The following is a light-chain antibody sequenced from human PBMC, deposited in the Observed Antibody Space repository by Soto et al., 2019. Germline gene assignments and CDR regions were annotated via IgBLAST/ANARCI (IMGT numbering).Light chain of an antibody. CDR3: SSYAGNNNVV. V-gene: IGLV2-8*01. CDR2: EVN. J-gene: IGLJ2*01. CDR1: SSDVGDYKF. Sequence: QSALTQPPSASGSPGQSVTISCIGTSSDVGDYKFVSWYQQHPGKAPKLLMYEVNRRPSGVPDRFSGSKSGNTASLTVSGLQAEDEAEYYCSSYAGNNNVVFGGGTKLTVL.